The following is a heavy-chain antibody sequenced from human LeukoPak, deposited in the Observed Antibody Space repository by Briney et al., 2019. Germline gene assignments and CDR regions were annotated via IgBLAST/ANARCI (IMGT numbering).Heavy chain of an antibody. J-gene: IGHJ4*02. CDR2: IRYGGSNK. D-gene: IGHD3-9*01. V-gene: IGHV3-30*02. CDR1: GFTFSSYG. CDR3: AKPSYDILTGYPDY. Sequence: PGGSLRLSCAASGFTFSSYGMHWVRQAPGKGLEWVAFIRYGGSNKYYADSVKGRFTISRDNSKNTLYLQMNSLRAEDTAVYYCAKPSYDILTGYPDYWGQGTLVTVSS.